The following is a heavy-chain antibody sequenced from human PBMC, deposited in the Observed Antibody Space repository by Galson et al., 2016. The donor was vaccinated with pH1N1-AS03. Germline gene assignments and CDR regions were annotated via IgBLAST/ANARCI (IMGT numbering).Heavy chain of an antibody. CDR2: IIPMLGTA. CDR1: GGIFSNYA. V-gene: IGHV1-69*13. J-gene: IGHJ6*02. Sequence: SVKVSCKASGGIFSNYAISWVRQAPGQGLEWMGGIIPMLGTANYAQKFQGRVTITADDSTRTAYMELSSLTSEDTAVYYCSREVPSGPRKVQGLQNYGMDVWGQGTTVTVSS. CDR3: SREVPSGPRKVQGLQNYGMDV.